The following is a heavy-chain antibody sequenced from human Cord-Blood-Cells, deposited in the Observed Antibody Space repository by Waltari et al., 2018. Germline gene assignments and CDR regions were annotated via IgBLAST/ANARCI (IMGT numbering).Heavy chain of an antibody. Sequence: QVQLQESGPGLVKPSQTLSLTCTVSGGSISSGSYYWSWIRQPAGKGLEWIGYIYTSGRTNYNPSLKSRVTISVDASKNQVSLKLSAVTAADTAVYYCARGTYYDFWSGYAFDAFDIWGQGTMVTVSS. J-gene: IGHJ3*02. D-gene: IGHD3-3*01. CDR3: ARGTYYDFWSGYAFDAFDI. CDR2: IYTSGRT. CDR1: GGSISSGSYY. V-gene: IGHV4-61*09.